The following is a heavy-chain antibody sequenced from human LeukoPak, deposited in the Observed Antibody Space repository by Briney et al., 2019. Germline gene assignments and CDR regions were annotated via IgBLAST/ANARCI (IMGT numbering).Heavy chain of an antibody. V-gene: IGHV3-30*18. D-gene: IGHD1-26*01. CDR1: GFTFSSYG. CDR3: AKGTVKSGRCCFDY. CDR2: ISYDGSNK. Sequence: GRSLRLSCAASGFTFSSYGMHWVRQAPGKGLEWVAVISYDGSNKYYADSVKGRFTISRDNSKNTLYLQMNSLRAEDTAVYYCAKGTVKSGRCCFDYWGQGTLVTVSS. J-gene: IGHJ4*02.